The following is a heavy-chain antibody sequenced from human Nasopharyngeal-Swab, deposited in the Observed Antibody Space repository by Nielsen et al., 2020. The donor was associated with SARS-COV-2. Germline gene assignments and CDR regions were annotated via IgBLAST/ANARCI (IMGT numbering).Heavy chain of an antibody. CDR1: GGSISSNNW. J-gene: IGHJ3*02. CDR3: ARDPGAFDI. Sequence: AQSLSLTCAVSGGSISSNNWWSWVRQPPGKGLEWIGQIFHSGSSNYNPSLNNRVTISVDKSQNQFSLKLSSVTPADTAVYYCARDPGAFDIWGQGTMVTVSS. CDR2: IFHSGSS. V-gene: IGHV4-4*02.